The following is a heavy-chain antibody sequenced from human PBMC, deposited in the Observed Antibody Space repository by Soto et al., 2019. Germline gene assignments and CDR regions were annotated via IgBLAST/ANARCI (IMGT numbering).Heavy chain of an antibody. D-gene: IGHD3-10*01. CDR2: ISPMFGAA. CDR1: GGTFNTYA. Sequence: QVQLVQSGAEMKKPGSSVKVSCQSSGGTFNTYAMNWVRQAPGQGPEWMGDISPMFGAANYAPKFQGRVTITADEYTGTSYMQLSSLTSEDSALYFFAREVQVHLPAFVYWGKGTLVNVSS. CDR3: AREVQVHLPAFVY. V-gene: IGHV1-69*19. J-gene: IGHJ4*02.